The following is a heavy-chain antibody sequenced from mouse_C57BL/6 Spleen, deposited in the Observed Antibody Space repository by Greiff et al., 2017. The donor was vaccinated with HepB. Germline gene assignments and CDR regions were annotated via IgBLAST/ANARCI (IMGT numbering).Heavy chain of an antibody. Sequence: EVQGVESGPELVKPGASVKISCKASGYSFTGYYMNWVKQSPEKSLEWIGEINPSTGGTTYNQKFKAKATLTVDKSSSTAYMQLKSLTSEDSAVYYCARWDYEPFDYWGQGTTLTVSS. V-gene: IGHV1-42*01. CDR1: GYSFTGYY. J-gene: IGHJ2*01. CDR2: INPSTGGT. D-gene: IGHD2-4*01. CDR3: ARWDYEPFDY.